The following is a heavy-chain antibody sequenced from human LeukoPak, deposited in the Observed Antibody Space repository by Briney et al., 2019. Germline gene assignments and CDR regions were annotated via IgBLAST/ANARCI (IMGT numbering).Heavy chain of an antibody. CDR3: AGGYSGYDSPFDY. D-gene: IGHD5-12*01. Sequence: GGSLRLSCAASGFTVSSNYMSWVRQAPGKGLEWVSVIYSGGSTYYADSVKGRFTISRDNSKNTLYLQMNSLRAGDTAVYYCAGGYSGYDSPFDYWGQGTLVTVSS. CDR2: IYSGGST. CDR1: GFTVSSNY. V-gene: IGHV3-53*01. J-gene: IGHJ4*02.